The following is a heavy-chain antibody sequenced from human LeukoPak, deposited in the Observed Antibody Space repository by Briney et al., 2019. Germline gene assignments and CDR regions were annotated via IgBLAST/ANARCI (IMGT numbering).Heavy chain of an antibody. J-gene: IGHJ5*02. CDR1: GFAISGHY. Sequence: GGSLRLSCEASGFAISGHYMSWVRQAPGKGLEWVSVIYSSAGNTYYADSVKGRFTISRDSSRNTLYLQMNSLRAEDTAVYYCATMYSYDVPWGQGTLVTVSS. CDR3: ATMYSYDVP. CDR2: IYSSAGNT. V-gene: IGHV3-53*01. D-gene: IGHD5-18*01.